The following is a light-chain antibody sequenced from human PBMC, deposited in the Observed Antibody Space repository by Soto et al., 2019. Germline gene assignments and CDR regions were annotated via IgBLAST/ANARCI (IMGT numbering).Light chain of an antibody. CDR1: QNISSY. J-gene: IGKJ1*01. CDR2: DVS. CDR3: QQRSDWPST. V-gene: IGKV3-11*01. Sequence: IVLTQSPATLSLSPGNRATLSCRASQNISSYLIWYQQKPGQSPRVLIYDVSNRATGIPTRFSGSGSGTDFTLTISSLETEDFAVYYCQQRSDWPSTFGQGTKVDIK.